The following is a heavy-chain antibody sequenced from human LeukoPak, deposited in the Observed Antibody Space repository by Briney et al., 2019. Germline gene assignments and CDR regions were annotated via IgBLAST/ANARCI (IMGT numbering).Heavy chain of an antibody. CDR3: ARRVSGSGFGESNWFDP. Sequence: SETLSLTCTVSGDSISTYYWNWIRQPPGKGLEWIGHIHYSGSTNYNPSLNSRVTISVDTSKSQFSLKLNSVTAADTAVYYCARRVSGSGFGESNWFDPWGQGALVTVSS. CDR2: IHYSGST. J-gene: IGHJ5*02. D-gene: IGHD3-10*01. V-gene: IGHV4-59*08. CDR1: GDSISTYY.